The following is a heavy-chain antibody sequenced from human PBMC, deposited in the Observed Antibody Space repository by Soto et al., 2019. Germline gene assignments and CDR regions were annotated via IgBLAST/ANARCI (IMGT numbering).Heavy chain of an antibody. CDR2: INHSGST. D-gene: IGHD5-18*01. J-gene: IGHJ4*02. CDR1: GGSFSGYY. CDR3: ARGIGYNYGYFDY. Sequence: QVQLQQWGAGLLKPSETLSLTCAVYGGSFSGYYWNWIRQPPGEGLEWIGEINHSGSTNYNPSLKSRVTISVDTSNNQFSLKLSSVTAADTAVYYCARGIGYNYGYFDYWGQGTLVTVSS. V-gene: IGHV4-34*01.